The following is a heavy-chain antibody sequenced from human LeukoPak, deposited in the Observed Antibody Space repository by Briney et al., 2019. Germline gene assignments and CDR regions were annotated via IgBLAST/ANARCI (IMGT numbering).Heavy chain of an antibody. Sequence: SETLSLTCTVSGGSISSYYWSWIRQPPGKGLEWIGYIYTSGSTNYNPSLKSRVTISVDTSKNQFSLKLSPETAADTAVYYCARGTAARLRWFDPWGQGTLVTVSS. D-gene: IGHD6-6*01. J-gene: IGHJ5*02. CDR3: ARGTAARLRWFDP. CDR2: IYTSGST. V-gene: IGHV4-4*09. CDR1: GGSISSYY.